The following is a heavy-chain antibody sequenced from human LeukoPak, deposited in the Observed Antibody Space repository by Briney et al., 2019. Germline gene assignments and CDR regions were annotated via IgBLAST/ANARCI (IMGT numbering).Heavy chain of an antibody. V-gene: IGHV4-4*07. CDR2: IYTSGST. D-gene: IGHD6-6*01. J-gene: IGHJ6*03. CDR1: GGSISSYY. CDR3: ARLSSSSTHYYYYYMDV. Sequence: SETLSLTCTVSGGSISSYYWSWIRQPAGKGLEWIGRIYTSGSTNYNPSLKSRVTISVDTSKNQFSLKLSSVTAADTAVYYCARLSSSSTHYYYYYMDVWGKGTTVTVSS.